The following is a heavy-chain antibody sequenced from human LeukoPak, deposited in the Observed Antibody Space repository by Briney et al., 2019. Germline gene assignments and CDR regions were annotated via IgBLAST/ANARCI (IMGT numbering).Heavy chain of an antibody. CDR1: GYTFTGYY. D-gene: IGHD3-22*01. J-gene: IGHJ4*02. CDR2: INPNSGGT. V-gene: IGHV1-2*02. CDR3: ARKRDSSGEYYFDY. Sequence: ASVKVSCKASGYTFTGYYMHWVRQAPGQGLEWMGWINPNSGGTNYAQKFQGRVTMTRDTSISTAYMELSRLRSDDTAVYYCARKRDSSGEYYFDYWGQGTLVTVSS.